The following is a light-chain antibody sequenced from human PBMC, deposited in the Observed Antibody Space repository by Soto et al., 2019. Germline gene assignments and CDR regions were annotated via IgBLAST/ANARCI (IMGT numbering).Light chain of an antibody. CDR3: SSFTSSTSYV. J-gene: IGLJ1*01. CDR1: SSDVGSYNS. CDR2: DVN. V-gene: IGLV2-14*03. Sequence: QSALTQPASVSGSPGQSIAISCTGTSSDVGSYNSVSWYQQYPGKAPKLMILDVNNRPSGISDRFSGSKSGNTASLTISGLQAYDEADYYCSSFTSSTSYVFGTGTKLTLL.